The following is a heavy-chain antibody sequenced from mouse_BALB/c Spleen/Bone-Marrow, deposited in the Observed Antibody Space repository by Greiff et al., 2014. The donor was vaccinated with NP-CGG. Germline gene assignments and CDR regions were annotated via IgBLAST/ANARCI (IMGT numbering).Heavy chain of an antibody. Sequence: QVQLKDSGPGLVAPSQSLSITCTVSGFSLTSYGVHWVRQPPGKGLEWLGVIWAGGNTNYNSALMSRLNINKDSSKSQVFLKMNSLQSDDTAMYYCARDTYSGNPYALDYWGQGTSVTVSS. CDR2: IWAGGNT. CDR3: ARDTYSGNPYALDY. CDR1: GFSLTSYG. D-gene: IGHD2-10*01. J-gene: IGHJ4*01. V-gene: IGHV2-9*02.